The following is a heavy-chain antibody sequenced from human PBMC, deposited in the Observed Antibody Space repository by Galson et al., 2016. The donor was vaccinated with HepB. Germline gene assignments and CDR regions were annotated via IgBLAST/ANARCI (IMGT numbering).Heavy chain of an antibody. J-gene: IGHJ4*02. Sequence: SCAASGFTFSNYGMHWVRQAPGKGLEWVAHISYDGGNKDYADSVKGRFTISRDNSKNTLFLQMNSLRDEDTALYYCAFRGITMMVTIYYFDYWGQGTLVTVSA. V-gene: IGHV3-30*03. CDR3: AFRGITMMVTIYYFDY. CDR1: GFTFSNYG. D-gene: IGHD5-24*01. CDR2: ISYDGGNK.